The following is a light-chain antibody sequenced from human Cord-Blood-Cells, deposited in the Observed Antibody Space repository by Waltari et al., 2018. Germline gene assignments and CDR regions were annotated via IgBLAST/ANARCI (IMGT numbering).Light chain of an antibody. V-gene: IGLV2-23*03. CDR3: CSYAGSSTFVV. Sequence: QSALTQPASVSGSPGQSITISCTGTSSDVGSYNLVSSYQQHPGKAPKLMISEGSKRPSGVSNRFSGSKSGNTASLTISGLQAEDEADYYCCSYAGSSTFVVFGGGTKLTVL. CDR2: EGS. J-gene: IGLJ2*01. CDR1: SSDVGSYNL.